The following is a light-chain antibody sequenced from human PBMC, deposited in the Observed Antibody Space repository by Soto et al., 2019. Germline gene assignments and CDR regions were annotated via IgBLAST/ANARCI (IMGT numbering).Light chain of an antibody. CDR1: QSITNW. J-gene: IGKJ3*01. Sequence: DIQMTQSPSTLSTSVGDRVTITCRASQSITNWLAWYQQKPGKAPKLLVYDASSLESGVPSRFSGSGSGTEFALTIISLQPYDFATYYCQQYNSYSPLTFGLGTKVDIK. V-gene: IGKV1-5*01. CDR3: QQYNSYSPLT. CDR2: DAS.